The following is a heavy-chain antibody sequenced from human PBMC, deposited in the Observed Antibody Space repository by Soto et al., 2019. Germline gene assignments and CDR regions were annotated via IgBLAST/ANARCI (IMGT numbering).Heavy chain of an antibody. D-gene: IGHD5-18*01. CDR3: AINVDTTMVSALAR. V-gene: IGHV5-10-1*01. CDR1: GYTFTNYW. CDR2: IDPSDSYA. Sequence: LGESLKISCKGSGYTFTNYWITWVRQMPGRGLEWMGTIDPSDSYANYSPSFQGHVTISTAKSISTAYLQWSSLRASDTAMYFCAINVDTTMVSALARWGQGTLVTVSS. J-gene: IGHJ4*02.